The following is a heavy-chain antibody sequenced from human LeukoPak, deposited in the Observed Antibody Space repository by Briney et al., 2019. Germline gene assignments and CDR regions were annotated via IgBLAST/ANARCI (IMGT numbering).Heavy chain of an antibody. Sequence: SETLSLTCTVSGVSISSSSYYWGWIRQPPGKGLEWIGSIYYSGSTYYNPSLKSRVTISVDTSKNQFSLKLSSVTAADTAVYYCARIIAAAGTNWFDPWGQGTLVTVSS. D-gene: IGHD6-13*01. CDR1: GVSISSSSYY. V-gene: IGHV4-39*01. J-gene: IGHJ5*02. CDR3: ARIIAAAGTNWFDP. CDR2: IYYSGST.